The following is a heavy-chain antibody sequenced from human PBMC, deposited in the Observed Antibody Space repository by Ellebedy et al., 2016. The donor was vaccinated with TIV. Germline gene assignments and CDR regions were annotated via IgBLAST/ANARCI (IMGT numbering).Heavy chain of an antibody. J-gene: IGHJ4*02. Sequence: MPGGSLRLSCSVSGGSIGRYFRTWIRQSPEKGLEWIGYVFSSGYTNYNPSLESRVTISRDPSKGLFSLRLTSVTAADTAVYYCARGYDNTGFYDCPYDHWGQGTLVTVSS. CDR1: GGSIGRYF. V-gene: IGHV4-59*01. CDR2: VFSSGYT. CDR3: ARGYDNTGFYDCPYDH. D-gene: IGHD2-21*02.